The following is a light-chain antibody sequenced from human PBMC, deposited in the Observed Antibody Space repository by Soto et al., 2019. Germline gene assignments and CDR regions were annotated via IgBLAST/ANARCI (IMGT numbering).Light chain of an antibody. CDR1: QNMSTT. Sequence: AIQLTQSPSSLSASVGDRVTITCRASQNMSTTLAWYQQKPGKAPKLLIFNTASLKSGVPSRLSGSGSGTDFTLTVSSLQPEDFAEYYCQQFNIYPHTFGGGTKVEIK. J-gene: IGKJ4*01. CDR2: NTA. V-gene: IGKV1-13*02. CDR3: QQFNIYPHT.